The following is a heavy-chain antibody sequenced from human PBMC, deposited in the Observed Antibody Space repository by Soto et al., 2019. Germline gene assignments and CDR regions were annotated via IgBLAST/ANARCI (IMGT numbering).Heavy chain of an antibody. CDR2: MTGSGSAI. J-gene: IGHJ4*02. CDR3: ARSGGDYRPFDS. Sequence: EVQLVESGGGLVQPGGSLRLSCAASGFSFSNSEMNWTRQAPGKGLEWVSHMTGSGSAIYYADSVKGRFTISRDNAKNSLYLHLNSLRAEDTALYYCARSGGDYRPFDSWGQGTLVTVSS. D-gene: IGHD2-21*01. V-gene: IGHV3-48*03. CDR1: GFSFSNSE.